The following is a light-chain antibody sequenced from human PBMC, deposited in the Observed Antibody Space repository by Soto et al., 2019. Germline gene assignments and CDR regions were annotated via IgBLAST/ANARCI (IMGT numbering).Light chain of an antibody. J-gene: IGKJ3*01. Sequence: ETVMTQSPATLSVSPGERPTLSCRASQSVSSNLAWYQQKPGQAPRLLIYDASTRATGIPARFSGSGSGTEFTLTNSSRQSEDFAVYYCQQYNTWPLTFGPGTKVDIK. CDR2: DAS. CDR1: QSVSSN. V-gene: IGKV3-15*01. CDR3: QQYNTWPLT.